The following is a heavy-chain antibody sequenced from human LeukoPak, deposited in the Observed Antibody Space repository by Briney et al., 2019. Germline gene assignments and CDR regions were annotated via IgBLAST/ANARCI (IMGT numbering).Heavy chain of an antibody. CDR2: IIGMGGST. D-gene: IGHD6-19*01. CDR1: GFTFSSYA. CDR3: AKDRSSGWYDAFDI. J-gene: IGHJ3*02. Sequence: PGGSLRLSCAASGFTFSSYAMSWVRQAPGKGREWVSSIIGMGGSTYYSDYVKGRFTLSRDHSKNTLYLQMNSLRAEDTAVSYCAKDRSSGWYDAFDIWGQGTMVIISS. V-gene: IGHV3-23*01.